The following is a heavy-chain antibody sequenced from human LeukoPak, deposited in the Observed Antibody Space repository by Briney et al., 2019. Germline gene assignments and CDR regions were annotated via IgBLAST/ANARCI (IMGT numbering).Heavy chain of an antibody. V-gene: IGHV5-51*01. J-gene: IGHJ3*02. CDR2: IYPGYSDT. CDR3: ARHGNRLAFDI. D-gene: IGHD2/OR15-2a*01. CDR1: GYSYTSYW. Sequence: GESLKIYCQGSGYSYTSYWIGWVRQMPGKGLEWMGSIYPGYSDTRYNLSFQAQVTISADKSNSTAYLQWSTLKASDTAMYYCARHGNRLAFDIWGQGTMVTVSS.